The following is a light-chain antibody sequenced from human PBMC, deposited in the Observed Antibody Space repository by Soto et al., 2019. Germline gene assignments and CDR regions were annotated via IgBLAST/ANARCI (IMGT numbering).Light chain of an antibody. Sequence: QAVVTQPRSVSGSPGQSVTISCTGASSDVGGYNYVSWYQQHPGKAPKFMIYDVSKRPSGVPDRFSGSKSGNTASLTISGLQAEDEADYYCCSYAVTYYVFGTGTKLTVL. CDR1: SSDVGGYNY. CDR2: DVS. CDR3: CSYAVTYYV. J-gene: IGLJ1*01. V-gene: IGLV2-11*01.